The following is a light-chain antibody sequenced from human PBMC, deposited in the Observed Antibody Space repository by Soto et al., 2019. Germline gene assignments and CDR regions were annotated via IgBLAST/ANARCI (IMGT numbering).Light chain of an antibody. Sequence: QPVLTQPPSVSGAPGQRVTISCTGSSSNVGAGYEVHWYQQLPGTAPKLLIYGNSNRPSGVPDRFSGSKSGTSVSLAIAGLQAEDEADYYCQSYDNSLSGVVFGGGTKLTVL. J-gene: IGLJ2*01. CDR3: QSYDNSLSGVV. V-gene: IGLV1-40*01. CDR2: GNS. CDR1: SSNVGAGYE.